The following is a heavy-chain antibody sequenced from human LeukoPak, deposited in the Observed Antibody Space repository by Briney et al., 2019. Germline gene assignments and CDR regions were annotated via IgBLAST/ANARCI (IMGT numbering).Heavy chain of an antibody. V-gene: IGHV1-2*02. CDR3: AREPFNWFDY. CDR1: GYTFSGYY. D-gene: IGHD1-20*01. J-gene: IGHJ4*02. Sequence: ASVKVSCKASGYTFSGYYMHWVRQAPGQGLEWMGWINPNSGGTNYAQKFQGRVTTTRDTSISTAYMELSRQRSDDTAVYYCAREPFNWFDYWGQGTLVTVSS. CDR2: INPNSGGT.